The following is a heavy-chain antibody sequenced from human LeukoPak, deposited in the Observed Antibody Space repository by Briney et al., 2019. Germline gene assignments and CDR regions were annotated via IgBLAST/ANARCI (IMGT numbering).Heavy chain of an antibody. CDR2: INHSGST. CDR3: ARFTPFSLRSSGYYYYMDV. Sequence: RTSETLSLTCAVYGGSFSGYYWSWIRQPPGKGLEWIGEINHSGSTNYNPSLKSRVTISVDTSKNHFSLKLSSVTAADTAVYYCARFTPFSLRSSGYYYYMDVWGKGTTVTVSS. V-gene: IGHV4-34*01. J-gene: IGHJ6*03. CDR1: GGSFSGYY. D-gene: IGHD3-16*01.